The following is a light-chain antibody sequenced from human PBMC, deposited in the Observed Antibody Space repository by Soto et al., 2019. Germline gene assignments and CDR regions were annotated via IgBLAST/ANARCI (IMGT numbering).Light chain of an antibody. J-gene: IGKJ2*01. CDR1: QSLSSSF. CDR3: LQHGSSVYT. Sequence: EIVLTQSPGTLSLSLGERATLSCRASQSLSSSFLAWYQQKPGQAPSLLIYGASSRATGIPDRFSGSGSGTDFTLTISRLEPEDFAVYFWLQHGSSVYTFGQGTKLEIK. V-gene: IGKV3-20*01. CDR2: GAS.